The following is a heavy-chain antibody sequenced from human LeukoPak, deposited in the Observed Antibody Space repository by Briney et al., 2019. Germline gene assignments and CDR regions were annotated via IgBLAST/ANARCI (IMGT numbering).Heavy chain of an antibody. D-gene: IGHD2-15*01. V-gene: IGHV3-23*01. CDR2: ISGSGGST. CDR3: AKDTWRYCSGGSCSDFDY. CDR1: GFTFSSYA. J-gene: IGHJ4*02. Sequence: GGSLRLSCAASGFTFSSYAMSWVRQAPGKGLEWVSAISGSGGSTYYADSVKGRFTISRDNSKNTLYLQMNSLRAEDTAVYYCAKDTWRYCSGGSCSDFDYWGQGTLVTVSS.